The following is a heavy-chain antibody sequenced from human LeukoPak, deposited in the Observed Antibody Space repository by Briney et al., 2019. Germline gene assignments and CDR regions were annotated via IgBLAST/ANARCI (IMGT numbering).Heavy chain of an antibody. CDR3: ARGTYYDFWSGYYTGIIWFDP. J-gene: IGHJ5*02. Sequence: SQTLSLTCTVSGGSVNSGNYYWSWIRQPAGKGLEWIGSIYYSGSTYYNPSLKSRVTISVDTSKNQFSLKLSSVTAADMAVYYCARGTYYDFWSGYYTGIIWFDPWGQGTVVPVSS. V-gene: IGHV4-39*01. CDR2: IYYSGST. CDR1: GGSVNSGNYY. D-gene: IGHD3-3*01.